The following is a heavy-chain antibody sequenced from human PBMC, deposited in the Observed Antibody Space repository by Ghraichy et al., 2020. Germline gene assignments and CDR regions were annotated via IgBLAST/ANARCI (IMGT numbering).Heavy chain of an antibody. V-gene: IGHV4-61*01. CDR3: ARSFGALLDAFDI. Sequence: SETLSLTCTVSGGSVSSGSYYWSWIRQPPGKGLEWIGYIYYSGSTNYNPSLKSRVTISVDTSKNQFSLKLSSVTAADTAVYYCARSFGALLDAFDIWGQGTMVTVSS. CDR2: IYYSGST. D-gene: IGHD3-10*01. J-gene: IGHJ3*02. CDR1: GGSVSSGSYY.